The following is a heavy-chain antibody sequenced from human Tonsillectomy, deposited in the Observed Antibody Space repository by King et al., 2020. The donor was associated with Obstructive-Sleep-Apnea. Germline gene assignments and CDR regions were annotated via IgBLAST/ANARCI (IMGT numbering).Heavy chain of an antibody. CDR3: ARVVGGAAYYFDY. CDR2: ISSSSSYI. Sequence: VQLVESGGGLVKPGGSLRLSCAASGFTFSSYSMNWVRQAPGKGLEWVSFISSSSSYIYYADSVKGRFTISRDKAKNPLYLPMNSLRAEDTAVYSCARVVGGAAYYFDYWGQGTLVTVSS. CDR1: GFTFSSYS. V-gene: IGHV3-21*01. D-gene: IGHD3-16*01. J-gene: IGHJ4*02.